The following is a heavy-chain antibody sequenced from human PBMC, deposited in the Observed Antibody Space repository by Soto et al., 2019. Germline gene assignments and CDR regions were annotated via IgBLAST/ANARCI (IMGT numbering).Heavy chain of an antibody. J-gene: IGHJ4*02. CDR1: GFTVSRNY. D-gene: IGHD5-18*01. CDR2: IYSGGST. V-gene: IGHV3-66*01. Sequence: GGSLRLSCAASGFTVSRNYMTWVRQAPGKGLEWVSVIYSGGSTYYADSVKGRFTISRDNAKNSLYLQMNSLRAEDTAVYYCARDSGYSYGPLDYWGQGTLVTVS. CDR3: ARDSGYSYGPLDY.